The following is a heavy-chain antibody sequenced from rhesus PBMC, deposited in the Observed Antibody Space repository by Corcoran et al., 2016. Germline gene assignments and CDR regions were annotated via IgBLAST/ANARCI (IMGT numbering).Heavy chain of an antibody. CDR2: IYGSGGST. V-gene: IGHV4-160*01. J-gene: IGHJ4*01. D-gene: IGHD5-12*01. Sequence: QVQLQESGPGLVKPSETLSLTCAVSGGSISSHYWRWILPAPGKGLEWIGRIYGSGGSTDYNPSLKSRVTISTDTSKNQFSLKLSSVTAADTAVYYCARNEDTATVRGVFDYWGQGVLVTVSS. CDR1: GGSISSHY. CDR3: ARNEDTATVRGVFDY.